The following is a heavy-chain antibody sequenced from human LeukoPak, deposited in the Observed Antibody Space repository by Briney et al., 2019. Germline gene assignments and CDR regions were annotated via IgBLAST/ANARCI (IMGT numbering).Heavy chain of an antibody. CDR3: ARGARRAAGAPFDI. Sequence: PGGSLRLSCAASGFTFSDYYMSWIRQAPGEGLERLSYISNSGRTLYYADSVKGRFTISRDNARNSLYLQMNSLRAEDTAMYYCARGARRAAGAPFDIWGQGTMVTVSS. CDR2: ISNSGRTL. CDR1: GFTFSDYY. D-gene: IGHD6-13*01. J-gene: IGHJ3*02. V-gene: IGHV3-11*01.